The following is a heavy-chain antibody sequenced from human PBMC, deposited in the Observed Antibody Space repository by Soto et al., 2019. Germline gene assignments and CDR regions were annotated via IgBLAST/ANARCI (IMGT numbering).Heavy chain of an antibody. J-gene: IGHJ4*02. CDR2: IKQDGSEK. CDR1: GFTFRSYW. Sequence: GGFLRLAYAASGFTFRSYWMSWVRQAPGKGLEWVANIKQDGSEKYYVDSVKGRFTISRDNAKNSLYLQMNSLRAEDTAVYYCERDFSYSYGHLDYWGQGSLVTVAS. D-gene: IGHD5-18*01. V-gene: IGHV3-7*03. CDR3: ERDFSYSYGHLDY.